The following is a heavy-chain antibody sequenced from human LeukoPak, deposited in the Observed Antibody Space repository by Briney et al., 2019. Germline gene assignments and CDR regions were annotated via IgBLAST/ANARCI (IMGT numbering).Heavy chain of an antibody. D-gene: IGHD6-19*01. CDR3: ARYSSGSIYYFEY. CDR1: GFTFSDSA. Sequence: GGSLRLSCAASGFTFSDSAMDWVRQAPGKGLEWVSLISHSGANTFYADSVKGRFSVSRDNSKNTMYLQMNSLRAEDTAVYYCARYSSGSIYYFEYWGQGSLVTVSS. V-gene: IGHV3-23*01. CDR2: ISHSGANT. J-gene: IGHJ4*02.